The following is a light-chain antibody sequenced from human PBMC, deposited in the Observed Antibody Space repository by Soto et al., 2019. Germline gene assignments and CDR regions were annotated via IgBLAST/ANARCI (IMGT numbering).Light chain of an antibody. CDR2: KAS. Sequence: DTPMTQSPSTLSAFVGDRVTVTCRASQNIRSWLAWYQQRPGSAPKLLIYKASSLESGVPSRFTGSGSGTEFTLTISSLQPDDFATYYCQQYNSYPYSLGQGTKVDIK. J-gene: IGKJ2*03. CDR3: QQYNSYPYS. V-gene: IGKV1-5*03. CDR1: QNIRSW.